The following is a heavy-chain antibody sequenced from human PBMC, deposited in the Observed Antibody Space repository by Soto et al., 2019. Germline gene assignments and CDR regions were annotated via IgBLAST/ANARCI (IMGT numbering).Heavy chain of an antibody. CDR2: ISYDGSNK. Sequence: SWAASWLTFSSYAIHWVRPAPGKGLEWVAGISYDGSNKYYADSVKGRFTISRDNSKNTLYLQMNSLRAEDTAVYYCARDSLEWLLYSPPLPYYYSGMDVWGHGTTVTVS. CDR1: WLTFSSYA. D-gene: IGHD3-3*01. J-gene: IGHJ6*02. CDR3: ARDSLEWLLYSPPLPYYYSGMDV. V-gene: IGHV3-30-3*01.